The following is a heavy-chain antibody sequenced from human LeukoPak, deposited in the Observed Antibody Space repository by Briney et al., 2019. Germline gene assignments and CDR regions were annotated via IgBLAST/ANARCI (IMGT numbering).Heavy chain of an antibody. Sequence: PGGSLSLSCAASGFTLSSYAMHWVRQAPGKGLERVSVVSYDGSNKYFADSVKGRFTISRDNYKNTLYLQMNSLRADDTAVYYCARGWGYTYGYFDYWGQGTLVTVSS. V-gene: IGHV3-30-3*01. D-gene: IGHD2-8*01. CDR3: ARGWGYTYGYFDY. CDR1: GFTLSSYA. CDR2: VSYDGSNK. J-gene: IGHJ4*02.